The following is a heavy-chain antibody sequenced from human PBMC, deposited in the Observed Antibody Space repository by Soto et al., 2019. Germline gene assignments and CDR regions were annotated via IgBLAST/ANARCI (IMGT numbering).Heavy chain of an antibody. Sequence: LSLSCAASGFTFSSNWMHWVRQAPGKGLVWVSRINSDGSITSYADSVKGQFTISRDNAKNTLYLQMNSLRAEDTAVYYCARGSSSWYVSFDYWGQGTLVTVSS. V-gene: IGHV3-74*01. D-gene: IGHD6-13*01. CDR3: ARGSSSWYVSFDY. CDR2: INSDGSIT. CDR1: GFTFSSNW. J-gene: IGHJ4*02.